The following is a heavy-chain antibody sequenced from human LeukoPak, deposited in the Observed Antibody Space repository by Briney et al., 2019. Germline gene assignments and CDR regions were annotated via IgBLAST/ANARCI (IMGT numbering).Heavy chain of an antibody. Sequence: GGSLRLSCAASGFTFNSYAMNWVRQAPGKGLEWVSSISSSSRDINYADSVKGRFTISRDNAWNSLYLQMNSLRAEDTAVYYCARDSDSSGHYYMDYFDYWGQGALVTVSS. CDR1: GFTFNSYA. D-gene: IGHD3-22*01. CDR3: ARDSDSSGHYYMDYFDY. J-gene: IGHJ4*02. V-gene: IGHV3-21*01. CDR2: ISSSSRDI.